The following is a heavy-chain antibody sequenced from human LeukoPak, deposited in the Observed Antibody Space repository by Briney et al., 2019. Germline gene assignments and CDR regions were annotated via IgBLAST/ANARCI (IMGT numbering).Heavy chain of an antibody. D-gene: IGHD4-17*01. Sequence: PSETLSLTCAVSAASYSSHYWTWIRQSPGKGLEWIGYISYIGSTNYNPSLKSRVTISIDTSRNQFSLKLRSVTAADTAVYYCARDLVTVTKGFDIWGQGTMVSVSS. CDR1: AASYSSHY. CDR2: ISYIGST. V-gene: IGHV4-59*11. CDR3: ARDLVTVTKGFDI. J-gene: IGHJ3*02.